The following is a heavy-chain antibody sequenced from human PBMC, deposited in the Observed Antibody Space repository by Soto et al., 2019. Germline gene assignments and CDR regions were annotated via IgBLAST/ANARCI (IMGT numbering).Heavy chain of an antibody. CDR2: ISAYNGNT. CDR3: ARDYELDLQGPMSP. Sequence: ASVKVSCKASGYTFTSYGISWVRQAPGQGLEWMGWISAYNGNTNYAQKLQGRVTMTTDTSTSTAYMELRSLRSDDTAVYYCARDYELDLQGPMSPWGQGTMVTVYS. CDR1: GYTFTSYG. D-gene: IGHD1-1*01. V-gene: IGHV1-18*04. J-gene: IGHJ5*02.